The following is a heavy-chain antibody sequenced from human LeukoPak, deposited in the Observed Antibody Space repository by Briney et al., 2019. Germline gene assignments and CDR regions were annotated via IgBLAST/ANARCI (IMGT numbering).Heavy chain of an antibody. V-gene: IGHV5-51*01. CDR1: GYSFPTYW. CDR2: IYPGDSET. CDR3: ARKSRADY. Sequence: EESLKISCKGSGYSFPTYWIGWVRQMPGKGLEWMGIIYPGDSETRYSPSFQGQVTISADKSISTAYLQWSRLKASDTAMYYCARKSRADYWGQGTLVTVSS. J-gene: IGHJ4*02.